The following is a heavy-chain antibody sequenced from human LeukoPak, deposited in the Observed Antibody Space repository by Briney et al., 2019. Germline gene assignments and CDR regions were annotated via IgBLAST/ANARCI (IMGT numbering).Heavy chain of an antibody. V-gene: IGHV4-30-4*01. CDR1: GGSISSGDYY. CDR2: IYYSGST. Sequence: SETLSLTCTVSGGSISSGDYYWSWIRQPPGKGLEWIGYIYYSGSTYYNPSLKSRVTISVDTSKNQFSLKLSSVTAADTAVYYCARSRGSGKTYYYYGMDVWGQGTTVTVSS. CDR3: ARSRGSGKTYYYYGMDV. J-gene: IGHJ6*02. D-gene: IGHD3-10*01.